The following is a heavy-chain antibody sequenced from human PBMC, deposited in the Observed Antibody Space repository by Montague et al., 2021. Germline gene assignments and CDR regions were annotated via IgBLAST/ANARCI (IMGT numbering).Heavy chain of an antibody. CDR3: ARNLASAAPGAFDI. CDR2: ITLDGSST. CDR1: GFSFSSYW. J-gene: IGHJ3*02. V-gene: IGHV3-74*01. Sequence: SLRLSCAASGFSFSSYWMHWVRQAPGKGLLWVSRITLDGSSTTFXDSVKDRFTTSRDNAKATLYLQMSSLRVEDTAVYYCARNLASAAPGAFDIWGQGTMVTVSS. D-gene: IGHD6-13*01.